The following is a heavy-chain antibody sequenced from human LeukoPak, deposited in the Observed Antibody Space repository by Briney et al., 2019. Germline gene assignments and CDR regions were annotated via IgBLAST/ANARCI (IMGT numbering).Heavy chain of an antibody. J-gene: IGHJ4*02. Sequence: PSETLSLTCTVSGYSISSGYYWGWIRQPPGKGLEWIGSIYHSGSTFYNPSLKSRVTISVDTSKNQFSLKVSSVAAADTAVYYCARVPSSYSSGLDYWGQGTLVTVSS. CDR1: GYSISSGYY. CDR3: ARVPSSYSSGLDY. D-gene: IGHD6-19*01. CDR2: IYHSGST. V-gene: IGHV4-38-2*02.